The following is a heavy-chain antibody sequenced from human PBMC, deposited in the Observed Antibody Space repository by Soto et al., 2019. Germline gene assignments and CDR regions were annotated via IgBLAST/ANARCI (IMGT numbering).Heavy chain of an antibody. CDR3: ARDLNSFENYYYGMDV. CDR1: GGTFSSYA. J-gene: IGHJ6*02. V-gene: IGHV1-69*13. Sequence: SVKVSCKASGGTFSSYAISWVRHAPGQGLEWMGGIIPIFGTANYAQKFQGRVTITADESTSTAYMELSSLRSEDTAVYYCARDLNSFENYYYGMDVWGQGTTVTVSS. D-gene: IGHD1-20*01. CDR2: IIPIFGTA.